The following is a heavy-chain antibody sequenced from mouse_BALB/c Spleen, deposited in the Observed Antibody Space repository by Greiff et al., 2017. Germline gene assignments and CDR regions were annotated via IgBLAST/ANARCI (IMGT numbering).Heavy chain of an antibody. CDR1: GYSITSGYY. D-gene: IGHD1-1*02. Sequence: EVKLQESGPGLVKPSQSLSLTCSVTGYSITSGYYWNWIRQFPGNKLEWMGYISYDGSNNYNPSLKNRISITRDTSKNQFFLKLNSVTTEDTATYYCARGGSYRFAYWGQGTLVTVSA. J-gene: IGHJ3*01. CDR2: ISYDGSN. CDR3: ARGGSYRFAY. V-gene: IGHV3-6*02.